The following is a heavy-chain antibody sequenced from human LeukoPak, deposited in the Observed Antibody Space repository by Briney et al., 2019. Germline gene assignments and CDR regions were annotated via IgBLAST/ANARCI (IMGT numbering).Heavy chain of an antibody. CDR2: INPNSGGT. CDR1: GYTFTCYK. D-gene: IGHD1-14*01. V-gene: IGHV1-2*02. J-gene: IGHJ6*03. Sequence: ASVKVSCKGAGYTFTCYKIHCVRQAPGQGLEWMGWINPNSGGTNYAQKFQGRVTMTRDTSISTAYMELSRLRSDDTAVYHCAREETEYYYCMDVWGKGTTVTVSS. CDR3: AREETEYYYCMDV.